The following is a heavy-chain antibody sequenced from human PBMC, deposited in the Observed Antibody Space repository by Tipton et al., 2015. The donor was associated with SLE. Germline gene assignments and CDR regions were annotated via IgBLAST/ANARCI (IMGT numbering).Heavy chain of an antibody. CDR1: GGSISSQF. D-gene: IGHD1-7*01. CDR2: MSYSGST. Sequence: GLVKPSETLSLTCTVSGGSISSQFWSWIRRPPGKGLEWIGYMSYSGSTNYNPSLKSRVTISLDTSKNQFSLKLTSVTAADTAVYYCARVLTGTSTFDYWGQGTLVTVSS. J-gene: IGHJ4*02. CDR3: ARVLTGTSTFDY. V-gene: IGHV4-59*11.